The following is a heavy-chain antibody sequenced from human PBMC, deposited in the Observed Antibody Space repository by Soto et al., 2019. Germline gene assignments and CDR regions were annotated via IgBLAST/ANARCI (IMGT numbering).Heavy chain of an antibody. D-gene: IGHD2-2*01. V-gene: IGHV3-74*01. J-gene: IGHJ4*02. CDR2: INSDGSST. CDR1: GFTFSSYW. CDR3: ERGVVTAAKTMVRSYSSRWGVDY. Sequence: EVQLVESGRGLVQPGGSLRLSCAASGFTFSSYWMHWVRQAPGKGLVWVSRINSDGSSTSYADSVKGRFTISRDNAKNTLYLQLNSLRAEDTAVYYCERGVVTAAKTMVRSYSSRWGVDYWGQGTLVTLSS.